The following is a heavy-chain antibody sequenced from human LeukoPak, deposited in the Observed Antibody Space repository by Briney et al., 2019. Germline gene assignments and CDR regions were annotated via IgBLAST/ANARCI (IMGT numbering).Heavy chain of an antibody. CDR1: GGSISPYY. J-gene: IGHJ4*02. CDR2: ISYSGST. D-gene: IGHD4-17*01. CDR3: ARAGAYRLTTTL. V-gene: IGHV4-59*01. Sequence: SETLSLTCTVSGGSISPYYWSWIRQPPGKGLEWIGYISYSGSTSFNPSLKSRVTISVDTSTNQFSLALSSVTAADTAVYYCARAGAYRLTTTLWGQGTLATVSS.